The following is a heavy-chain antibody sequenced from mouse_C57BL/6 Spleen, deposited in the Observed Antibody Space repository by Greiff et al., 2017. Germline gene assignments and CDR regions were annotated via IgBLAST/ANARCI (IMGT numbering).Heavy chain of an antibody. D-gene: IGHD1-1*01. J-gene: IGHJ1*03. CDR3: ARGGAIYYYGSSWYFDV. Sequence: EVQLVESGGGLVKPGGSLKLSCAASGFTFSDYGMHWVRQAPEKGLEWVAYISSGSSTIYYADTVKGRFTISRDNAKNTLFLQMTRLRSEDTAMYYCARGGAIYYYGSSWYFDVWGTGTTVTVSS. CDR1: GFTFSDYG. CDR2: ISSGSSTI. V-gene: IGHV5-17*01.